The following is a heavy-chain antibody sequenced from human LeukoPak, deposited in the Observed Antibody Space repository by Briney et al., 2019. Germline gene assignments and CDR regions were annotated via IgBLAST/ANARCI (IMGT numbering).Heavy chain of an antibody. CDR1: GGSISSYY. Sequence: SETLSLTCTVSGGSISSYYWSWIRQPPGKGLEWIGEINHSGSTNYNPSLKSRVTISVDTSKNHFSLNLSSVTAADTAVYYCARGVYVWGSYRHDAFDIWGQGTMVTVSS. CDR3: ARGVYVWGSYRHDAFDI. J-gene: IGHJ3*02. CDR2: INHSGST. D-gene: IGHD3-16*02. V-gene: IGHV4-34*01.